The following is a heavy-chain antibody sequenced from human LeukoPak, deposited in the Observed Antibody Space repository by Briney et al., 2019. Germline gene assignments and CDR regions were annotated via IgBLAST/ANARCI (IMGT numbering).Heavy chain of an antibody. J-gene: IGHJ4*02. CDR1: GYTFTGYY. CDR3: ARVVPEWLLYN. CDR2: INHNSGGT. Sequence: ASVKVSCKSSGYTFTGYYMHWVRQAPGQGLEWMGWINHNSGGTNYAQKFQGRVTMTRDTSISTAYMELSRLRSDDTAVYYCARVVPEWLLYNWGQGTVVSVPS. D-gene: IGHD3-3*01. V-gene: IGHV1-2*02.